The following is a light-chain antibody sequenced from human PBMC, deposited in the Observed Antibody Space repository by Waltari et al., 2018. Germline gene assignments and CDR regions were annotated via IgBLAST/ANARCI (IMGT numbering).Light chain of an antibody. V-gene: IGKV1-5*03. Sequence: DIQMTQSPSTLSAPVGDRVTTTCRASQTISSWLAWYQQQPGKAPRLLIYRASTLESGVPSRFSGSGSETEFTLTISSLQPDDFATYYCQPYNSYSITFGQGTRLEIK. CDR3: QPYNSYSIT. CDR1: QTISSW. J-gene: IGKJ5*01. CDR2: RAS.